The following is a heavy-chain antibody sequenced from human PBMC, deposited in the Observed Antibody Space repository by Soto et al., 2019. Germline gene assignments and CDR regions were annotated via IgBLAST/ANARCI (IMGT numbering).Heavy chain of an antibody. CDR2: INAGNGNT. D-gene: IGHD2-21*01. J-gene: IGHJ3*02. V-gene: IGHV1-3*01. CDR3: ARVIQHFSMIHAVDI. CDR1: GYTFTSYA. Sequence: ASVKVSCKASGYTFTSYAMHWVRQAPGQRLEWMGWINAGNGNTKYSQKFQGRVTIIRDTSASTAYMELSSLRSEDTAVYYCARVIQHFSMIHAVDIWGQGTMVTVSS.